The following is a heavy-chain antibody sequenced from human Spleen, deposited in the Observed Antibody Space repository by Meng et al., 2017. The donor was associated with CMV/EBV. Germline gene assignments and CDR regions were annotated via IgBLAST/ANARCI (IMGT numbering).Heavy chain of an antibody. Sequence: SVKVSCKASGGTFSSYTISWVRQAPGQGLEWMGRIIPILGIANYAQKFQGRVTINADKSTSTAYMELSSLRSEDTAVYYCARVGYSSGWYVEYWGQGTLVTVSS. CDR1: GGTFSSYT. CDR2: IIPILGIA. V-gene: IGHV1-69*02. CDR3: ARVGYSSGWYVEY. D-gene: IGHD6-19*01. J-gene: IGHJ4*02.